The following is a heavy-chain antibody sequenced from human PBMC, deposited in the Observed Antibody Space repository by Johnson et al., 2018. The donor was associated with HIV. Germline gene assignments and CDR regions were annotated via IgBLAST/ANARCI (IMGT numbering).Heavy chain of an antibody. Sequence: QVQLVESGGGLVKPGGSLRLSCAASGFTFSSAWMSWVRQAPGKGLEWVAVISYDGSYQYYADSAKGRFTISRDNSKNTLYLQMNSLRAEDTAVYYCAREPSIAAAGGDGAFDIWGRGTMLTVSS. CDR2: ISYDGSYQ. D-gene: IGHD6-13*01. V-gene: IGHV3-30*03. J-gene: IGHJ3*02. CDR3: AREPSIAAAGGDGAFDI. CDR1: GFTFSSAW.